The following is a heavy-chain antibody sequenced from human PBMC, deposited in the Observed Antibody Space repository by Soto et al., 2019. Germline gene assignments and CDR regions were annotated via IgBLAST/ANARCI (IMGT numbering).Heavy chain of an antibody. V-gene: IGHV4-4*07. Sequence: SETLSLTCTVSGGSIISYYCSCIRHPALKGLEWIGRIYTSGSTNYNPSLKSRVTMSVDTSKNQFSLKLSSVTAADTAVYYCARGIAAAGIYFDYWGQGTLVTVSS. CDR1: GGSIISYY. CDR3: ARGIAAAGIYFDY. CDR2: IYTSGST. J-gene: IGHJ4*02. D-gene: IGHD6-13*01.